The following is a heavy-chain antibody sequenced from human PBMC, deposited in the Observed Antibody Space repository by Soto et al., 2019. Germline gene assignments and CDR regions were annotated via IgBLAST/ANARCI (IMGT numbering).Heavy chain of an antibody. J-gene: IGHJ4*02. CDR1: GGSITSSNW. V-gene: IGHV4-4*02. CDR2: TSHSGTV. Sequence: SETLSLTCVVSGGSITSSNWWSWVRQPPGRGLEWIGKTSHSGTVNYSPSLRGRVTISVERPKNQFSLELKSVTAADTAVYYCARDFNGLDYWGPGILVTVSS. CDR3: ARDFNGLDY.